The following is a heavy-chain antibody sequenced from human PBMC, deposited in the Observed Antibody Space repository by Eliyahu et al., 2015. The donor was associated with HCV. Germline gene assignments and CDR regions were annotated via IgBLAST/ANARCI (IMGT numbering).Heavy chain of an antibody. CDR2: ISSSGSTI. V-gene: IGHV3-11*01. CDR1: GFTFSYYY. J-gene: IGHJ3*02. Sequence: QVQLVESGGGLVKPGGSLRLSCSASGFTFSYYYMGWIRQAPGKGLEWVSYISSSGSTIYXADSXKGRFTISRDNAKNSLYLQMNSLRAEDTAVYYCARPIDYGDISDAFDIWGQGTMVTVSS. D-gene: IGHD4-17*01. CDR3: ARPIDYGDISDAFDI.